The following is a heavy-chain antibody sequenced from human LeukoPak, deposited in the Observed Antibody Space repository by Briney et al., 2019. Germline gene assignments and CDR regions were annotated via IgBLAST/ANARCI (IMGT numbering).Heavy chain of an antibody. CDR3: AKGRALVVAAGNWFDP. V-gene: IGHV3-30*18. D-gene: IGHD2-15*01. CDR1: GFTFSSYG. J-gene: IGHJ5*02. CDR2: ISYDGSNK. Sequence: AGGSLRLSCAASGFTFSSYGMHWVRQAPGKGLEWVAVISYDGSNKYYADSVKGRFTISRDNSKNTLYLQMNSLRAEDTAVYYCAKGRALVVAAGNWFDPWGQGTLVTVSS.